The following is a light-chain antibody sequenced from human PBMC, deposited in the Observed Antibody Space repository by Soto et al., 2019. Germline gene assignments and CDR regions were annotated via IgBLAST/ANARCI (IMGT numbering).Light chain of an antibody. CDR2: DVS. J-gene: IGLJ2*01. CDR3: RSYSSRSTLLV. V-gene: IGLV2-14*01. Sequence: QPVLTQPASVSGSPGQSITISCTGTSSDVGGYNYVSWYQQHPGKAPKLMIYDVSNRPSGVSNRFSGSKSGNTASLTISGLQAEDEADYYCRSYSSRSTLLVFGGGTKLTVL. CDR1: SSDVGGYNY.